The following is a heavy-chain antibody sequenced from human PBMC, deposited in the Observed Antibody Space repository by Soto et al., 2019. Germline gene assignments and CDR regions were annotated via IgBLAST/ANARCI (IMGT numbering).Heavy chain of an antibody. CDR2: INPNSGGT. V-gene: IGHV1-2*04. Sequence: ASVKVSCKASGYTFTGYYMHWVRQAPGQGLEWMGWINPNSGGTNYAQKFQGWVTMTRDTSISTAYMELSRLRSDDTAVYYCARRGPTPGRSFYYYGMDVWGQGTTVTVSS. CDR1: GYTFTGYY. D-gene: IGHD3-16*02. CDR3: ARRGPTPGRSFYYYGMDV. J-gene: IGHJ6*02.